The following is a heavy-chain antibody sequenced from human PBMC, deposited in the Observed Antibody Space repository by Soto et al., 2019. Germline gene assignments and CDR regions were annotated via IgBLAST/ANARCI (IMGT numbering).Heavy chain of an antibody. CDR3: ATESGSTYGYFDH. D-gene: IGHD5-18*01. Sequence: RSLTCTVSGGSVTSDEDYWTWIRQSPGKGLEWIGYISNSGSTGYNPSLKTRLSMSVDRSKNQFTLRLTSVTAADTAVYFCATESGSTYGYFDHWGQGTQVTVSS. CDR2: ISNSGST. V-gene: IGHV4-30-4*01. J-gene: IGHJ4*02. CDR1: GGSVTSDEDY.